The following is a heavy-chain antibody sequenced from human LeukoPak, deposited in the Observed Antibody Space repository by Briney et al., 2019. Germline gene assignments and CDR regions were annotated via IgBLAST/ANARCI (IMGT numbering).Heavy chain of an antibody. J-gene: IGHJ6*02. V-gene: IGHV3-23*01. D-gene: IGHD6-19*01. CDR3: AKDSRAVVPSHYGMDV. Sequence: PGGSLRLSCAASGFTFSSYAMNWVRQAPGKGLEWVSAISNSGGRTYYADSVKGRFTISRDNSKNTLYLQMNSLRAEDTAVFYCAKDSRAVVPSHYGMDVWGQGTTVTVSS. CDR1: GFTFSSYA. CDR2: ISNSGGRT.